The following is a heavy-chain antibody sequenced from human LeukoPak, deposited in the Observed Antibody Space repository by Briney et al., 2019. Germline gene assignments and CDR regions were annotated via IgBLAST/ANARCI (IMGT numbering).Heavy chain of an antibody. CDR2: IYYSGST. J-gene: IGHJ5*02. Sequence: SQTLSLTCTVSGGSISSGDYYWSWIRQPPGKGLEWIGYIYYSGSTYYNQSLKSRVTISVDTSKNQFSLKLSSVTAADTAVYYCASLYGSGSYTYNWFDPWGQGTLVTVSS. CDR3: ASLYGSGSYTYNWFDP. V-gene: IGHV4-30-4*01. CDR1: GGSISSGDYY. D-gene: IGHD3-10*01.